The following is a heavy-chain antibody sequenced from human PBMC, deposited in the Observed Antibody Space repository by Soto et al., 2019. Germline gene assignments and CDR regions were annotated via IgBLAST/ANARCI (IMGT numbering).Heavy chain of an antibody. V-gene: IGHV3-53*01. D-gene: IGHD2-8*01. J-gene: IGHJ6*02. CDR1: GLPVSSNY. CDR3: ARDRRIDNGYYDNYYGMDV. Sequence: PGGSLRLSCAASGLPVSSNYMAWVRQAPGKGLERVSLIYRTGSTFYADSVKGRFTISRDNFKNTVYLEMNNLRAEDTAVYYCARDRRIDNGYYDNYYGMDVWGQGTTVTVSS. CDR2: IYRTGST.